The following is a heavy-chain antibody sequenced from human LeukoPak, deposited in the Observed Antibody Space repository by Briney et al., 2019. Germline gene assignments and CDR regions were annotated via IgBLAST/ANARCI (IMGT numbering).Heavy chain of an antibody. CDR3: ARDGWFGELDKDHFDY. Sequence: GGSLRLSCAASGFTFSDYHMSWIRRAPGKGLEWVSYISLSSTYTNYADSVKGRFTISRDNAKNLLYLQMNSLRAEDTAVYYCARDGWFGELDKDHFDYWGQGTLVTVSS. CDR2: ISLSSTYT. D-gene: IGHD3-10*01. J-gene: IGHJ4*02. V-gene: IGHV3-11*06. CDR1: GFTFSDYH.